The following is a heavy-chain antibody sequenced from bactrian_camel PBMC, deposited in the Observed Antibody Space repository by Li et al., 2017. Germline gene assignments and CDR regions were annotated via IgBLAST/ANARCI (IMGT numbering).Heavy chain of an antibody. CDR2: QRDAAT. Sequence: VQLVESGGGSVQTGGSLRLSCFASAYTYQMAWFRQAPGKEPEGVAAQRDAATYYADSVKGRFSISRDIASRTLYLQMSNLKPEDTAMYYCATQRSAVKHRSSAYWGQSGGSDYCLSIPRTSFNYWGQGTQVNVSS. CDR3: ATQRSAVKHRSSAYWGQSGGSDYCLSIPRTSFNY. CDR1: AYTYQ. V-gene: IGHV3S31*01. J-gene: IGHJ4*01. D-gene: IGHD6*01.